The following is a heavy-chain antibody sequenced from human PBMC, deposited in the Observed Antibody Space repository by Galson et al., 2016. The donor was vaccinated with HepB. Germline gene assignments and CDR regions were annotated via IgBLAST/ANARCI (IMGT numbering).Heavy chain of an antibody. CDR1: GYTFIDYY. V-gene: IGHV1-46*01. CDR2: IHPSGGSA. J-gene: IGHJ4*02. Sequence: SVKVSCKASGYTFIDYYIHWVRQAPGQGLEWVGIIHPSGGSANYAQKFQGRVIITWDTSTSTVYMDLNSLTFDDTAVYYCARAPSGTLDYWGQGTLVTVSS. D-gene: IGHD1-1*01. CDR3: ARAPSGTLDY.